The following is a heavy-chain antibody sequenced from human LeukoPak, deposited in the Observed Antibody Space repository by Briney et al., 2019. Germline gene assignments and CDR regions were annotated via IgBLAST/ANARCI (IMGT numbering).Heavy chain of an antibody. Sequence: GGSLTLSCAASGFSFSSHFMHWVRQAPGKGLEWVSGISGSGGDTYYADSVKGRFTISRDNSKNTLNLQMNSLRAEDTALYYCAKDQNYESSGYYGGFDYWGQGTLVTVSS. CDR1: GFSFSSHF. J-gene: IGHJ4*02. CDR3: AKDQNYESSGYYGGFDY. D-gene: IGHD3-22*01. V-gene: IGHV3-23*01. CDR2: ISGSGGDT.